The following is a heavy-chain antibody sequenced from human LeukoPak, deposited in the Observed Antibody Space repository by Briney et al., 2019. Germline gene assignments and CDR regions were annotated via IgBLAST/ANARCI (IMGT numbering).Heavy chain of an antibody. Sequence: GSLRLSCAASGFTFSSYAMSWVRQPPGKGLEWIGEINHSGSTNYNPSLKSRVTISVDTSKNQFSLKLSSVTAADTAVYYCARGGYYSSSWYYWGQGTLVTVSS. CDR1: GFTFSSYA. CDR3: ARGGYYSSSWYY. CDR2: INHSGST. V-gene: IGHV4-34*01. D-gene: IGHD6-13*01. J-gene: IGHJ4*02.